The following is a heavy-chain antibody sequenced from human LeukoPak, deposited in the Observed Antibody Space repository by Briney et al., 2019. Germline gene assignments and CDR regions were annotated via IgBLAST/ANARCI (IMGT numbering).Heavy chain of an antibody. V-gene: IGHV3-7*01. CDR1: GFTFSSYE. J-gene: IGHJ4*02. Sequence: GGSLRLSCAASGFTFSSYEMNWVRQAPGKGLEWVANIKQDGSEKYYVDSVKGRFTISRDNAKNSLYLQMNSLRAEDTAVYYCARDLNSRNLIYFDYWGQGTLVTASS. D-gene: IGHD6-13*01. CDR3: ARDLNSRNLIYFDY. CDR2: IKQDGSEK.